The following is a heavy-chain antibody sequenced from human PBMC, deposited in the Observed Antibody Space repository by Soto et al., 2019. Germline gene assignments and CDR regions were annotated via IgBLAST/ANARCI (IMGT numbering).Heavy chain of an antibody. CDR3: ARDSIPSTKVTFYYYYYGMDV. J-gene: IGHJ6*02. V-gene: IGHV4-30-4*01. Sequence: PSETLSLTCTVSGGSISSGDYYWSWIRQPPGKGLEWIGYIYYSGSTYYNPSLKSRVTMSVDTSKNQFSLKLSSVTAADTAVYYCARDSIPSTKVTFYYYYYGMDVWGQGTTVTVSS. CDR2: IYYSGST. CDR1: GGSISSGDYY. D-gene: IGHD5-18*01.